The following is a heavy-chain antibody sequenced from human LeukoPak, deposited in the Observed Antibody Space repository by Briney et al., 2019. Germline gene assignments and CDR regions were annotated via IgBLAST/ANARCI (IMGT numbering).Heavy chain of an antibody. J-gene: IGHJ4*02. V-gene: IGHV3-7*04. CDR1: GFTFSNYW. Sequence: GGSLRLSCAASGFTFSNYWMSCVRQAPGKGLEWVANTKQDETEKHYADSVKGRFTISRDNAQNSLYLQMNSLRAEDTAVYFCARNRQWLLADYWGQGTVVTVSS. D-gene: IGHD3-22*01. CDR2: TKQDETEK. CDR3: ARNRQWLLADY.